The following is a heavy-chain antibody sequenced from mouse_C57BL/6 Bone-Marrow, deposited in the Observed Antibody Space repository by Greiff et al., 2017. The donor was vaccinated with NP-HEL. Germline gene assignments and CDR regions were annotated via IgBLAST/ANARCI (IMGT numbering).Heavy chain of an antibody. Sequence: QVQLKQPGAELVKPGASVKMSCKASGYTFTSYWITWVKQRPGQGLEWIGDIYPGSGSTNYNEKFKSKATLTVDTSSSTAYMQLSSLTSEDSAVYYCASSIYYYGSSPLYWYFDVWGTGTTVTVSS. CDR1: GYTFTSYW. CDR2: IYPGSGST. V-gene: IGHV1-55*01. CDR3: ASSIYYYGSSPLYWYFDV. J-gene: IGHJ1*03. D-gene: IGHD1-1*01.